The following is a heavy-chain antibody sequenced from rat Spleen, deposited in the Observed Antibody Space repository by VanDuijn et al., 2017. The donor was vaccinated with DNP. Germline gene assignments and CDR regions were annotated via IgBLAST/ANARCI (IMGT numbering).Heavy chain of an antibody. J-gene: IGHJ4*01. D-gene: IGHD1-3*01. CDR3: TTTDNDGSSYAMDA. CDR2: ITNSGGST. CDR1: GFTFSNYG. Sequence: EVQLVESGGGLVQPGRSLKLSCAASGFTFSNYGMAWVRQAPTKGLEWVASITNSGGSTYYRDSVKGRFTISRYNAKSTLYLQMDSLRSEDTATYYCTTTDNDGSSYAMDAWGQGTSVTVSS. V-gene: IGHV5S23*01.